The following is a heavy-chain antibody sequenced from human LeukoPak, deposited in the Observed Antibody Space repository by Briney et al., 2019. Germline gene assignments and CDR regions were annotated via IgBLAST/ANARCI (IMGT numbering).Heavy chain of an antibody. CDR3: AKAQWVATITNWLDP. V-gene: IGHV3-23*01. CDR1: GFTFSSYA. Sequence: GGSLRLSCAASGFTFSSYAMSWVRQAPGKGLEWVSVISGGLEWVSVISGSGGSTYYADSVKGRFTISRDNSKSTLYLQMNCLRFEDTAVYYCAKAQWVATITNWLDPWGQGTLVTVSS. CDR2: ISGSGGST. D-gene: IGHD5-24*01. J-gene: IGHJ5*02.